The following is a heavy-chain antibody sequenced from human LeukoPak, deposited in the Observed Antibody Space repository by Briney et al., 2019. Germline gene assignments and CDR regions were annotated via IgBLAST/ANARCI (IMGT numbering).Heavy chain of an antibody. CDR3: AGDSKTGPDCSSTSCYDRLDYYYYGMDV. J-gene: IGHJ6*02. V-gene: IGHV1-69*13. CDR2: IIPIFGTA. CDR1: GGTFSSYA. D-gene: IGHD2-2*01. Sequence: SVKVSCKASGGTFSSYAISWVRQAPGQGLEWMGGIIPIFGTANYAQKFQGRVTITADESTSTAYMELSSLRSEDAAVYYCAGDSKTGPDCSSTSCYDRLDYYYYGMDVWGQGPRSPSP.